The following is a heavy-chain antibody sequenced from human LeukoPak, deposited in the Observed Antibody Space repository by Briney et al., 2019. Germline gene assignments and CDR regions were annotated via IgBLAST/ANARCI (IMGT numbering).Heavy chain of an antibody. CDR1: GGSFTPYY. CDR3: ARELRYASGFDY. CDR2: IYTSGST. Sequence: SETLSLTCTVSGGSFTPYYWSWIRQPAGKGLEWIGRIYTSGSTNYNPSLKSRVTISVDTSKNQFSLKLSSVTAADTAVYYCARELRYASGFDYWGQGTLVTVSS. D-gene: IGHD3-9*01. V-gene: IGHV4-4*07. J-gene: IGHJ4*02.